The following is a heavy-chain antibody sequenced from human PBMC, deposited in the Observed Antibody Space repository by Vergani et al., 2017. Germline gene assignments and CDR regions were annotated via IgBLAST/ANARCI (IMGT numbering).Heavy chain of an antibody. CDR2: ISASSASS. D-gene: IGHD2-21*02. CDR3: AKEHLLGYCRGDDCYSGDF. V-gene: IGHV3-23*01. Sequence: EGQLLESGGALVQPGGSLRLSCKASGFAFGDLAMQWIRRAPGKGLEWVAAISASSASSFYADSVKGRFTISRDNSNNWLFLHMSSLRVEDTARYFCAKEHLLGYCRGDDCYSGDFSGQGTPVTVSS. CDR1: GFAFGDLA. J-gene: IGHJ4*02.